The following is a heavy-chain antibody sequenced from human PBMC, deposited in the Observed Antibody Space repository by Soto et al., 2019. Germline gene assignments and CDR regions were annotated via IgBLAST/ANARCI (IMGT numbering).Heavy chain of an antibody. CDR3: ARSETGYSRFDY. V-gene: IGHV1-3*01. J-gene: IGHJ4*02. D-gene: IGHD3-9*01. CDR2: INAGNGDT. CDR1: GYTFTRNA. Sequence: ASVKVSCKASGYTFTRNAIHWVRQAPGQRLEWIGRINAGNGDTKYSQEFQGRVTITRDTSASAAYMEMSTLGSEDTSIYYCARSETGYSRFDYWGQGTLVTVSS.